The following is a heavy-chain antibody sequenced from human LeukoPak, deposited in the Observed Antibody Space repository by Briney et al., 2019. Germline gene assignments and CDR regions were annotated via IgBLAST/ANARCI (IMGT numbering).Heavy chain of an antibody. CDR2: IYHSGST. CDR3: ARVGYYYDSSGPL. J-gene: IGHJ4*02. CDR1: GYSISSGYY. D-gene: IGHD3-22*01. V-gene: IGHV4-38-2*02. Sequence: PSETLSLTCTASGYSISSGYYCGWIQPPPKKGLEWIGIIYHSGSTYYNPSLKSRFTISVDKSKNQFSLKLNSVTAADTAVYYCARVGYYYDSSGPLWGQGTLVTVSS.